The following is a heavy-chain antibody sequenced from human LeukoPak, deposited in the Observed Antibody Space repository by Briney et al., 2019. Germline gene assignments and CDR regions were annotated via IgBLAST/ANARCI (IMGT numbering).Heavy chain of an antibody. J-gene: IGHJ4*02. CDR2: INHSGST. Sequence: SETLSLTCAVYGGSFSGYYWSWIRQPPGKGLEWIGEINHSGSTNYNPSLKSRVTISVDTSKNQFSLKLSSVTAADTAVYYCARDDSSGWYNHWGQGTLVTVSS. V-gene: IGHV4-34*01. CDR3: ARDDSSGWYNH. CDR1: GGSFSGYY. D-gene: IGHD6-19*01.